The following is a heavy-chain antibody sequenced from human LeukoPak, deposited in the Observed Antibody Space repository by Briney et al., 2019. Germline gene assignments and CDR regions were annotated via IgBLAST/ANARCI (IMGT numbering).Heavy chain of an antibody. CDR1: GYTFTGYY. CDR2: INPNSGGT. CDR3: ATTAAGTGEIGFLNY. V-gene: IGHV1-2*02. Sequence: ASVKVSCKASGYTFTGYYMHWVRQAPAQGLEWMGWINPNSGGTNYAQKFQGRVTMTRDTSISTAYMELSRLRSDDTAVYYCATTAAGTGEIGFLNYWGQGTLVTVSS. J-gene: IGHJ4*02. D-gene: IGHD6-13*01.